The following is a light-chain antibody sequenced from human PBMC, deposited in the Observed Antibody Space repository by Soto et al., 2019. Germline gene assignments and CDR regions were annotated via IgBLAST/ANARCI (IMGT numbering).Light chain of an antibody. CDR3: QQYGTSPWT. J-gene: IGKJ1*01. Sequence: EIVLTQSPGTLSLSPGERATLSRRASQSVSSSYLAWYQQKPGQAPRLLIYGASSRATGIPDTFSGSGSGTDFTLTISRLEPEDFAVYYCQQYGTSPWTFGQGTNIEIK. CDR2: GAS. CDR1: QSVSSSY. V-gene: IGKV3-20*01.